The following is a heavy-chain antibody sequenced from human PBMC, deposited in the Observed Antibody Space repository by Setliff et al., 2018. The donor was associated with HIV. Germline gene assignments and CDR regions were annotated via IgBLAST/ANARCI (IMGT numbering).Heavy chain of an antibody. J-gene: IGHJ3*02. Sequence: GESLKISCKGSGYSFSSYWIGWVRQKPGKGLEWMGIIYPGGSDTRYSPSFQGQVTISADKSISTAYLQWRSLKASDTAMYYCARRLRYCTSTSCPAAAFDIWGRGTTVTVSS. CDR1: GYSFSSYW. CDR2: IYPGGSDT. D-gene: IGHD2-2*01. V-gene: IGHV5-51*01. CDR3: ARRLRYCTSTSCPAAAFDI.